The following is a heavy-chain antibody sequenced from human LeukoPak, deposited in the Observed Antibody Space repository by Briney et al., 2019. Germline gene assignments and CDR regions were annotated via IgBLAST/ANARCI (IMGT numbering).Heavy chain of an antibody. CDR3: ATPEGYGDFLRI. V-gene: IGHV1-18*01. D-gene: IGHD4-17*01. CDR2: ISAYNGNT. CDR1: GGTFSSYA. Sequence: ASVKVSCKASGGTFSSYAISWVRQAPGQGLEWMGWISAYNGNTNYAQKLQGRVTMTTDTSTSTAYMELRSLRSEDTAVYYCATPEGYGDFLRIWGQGTMVTVSS. J-gene: IGHJ3*02.